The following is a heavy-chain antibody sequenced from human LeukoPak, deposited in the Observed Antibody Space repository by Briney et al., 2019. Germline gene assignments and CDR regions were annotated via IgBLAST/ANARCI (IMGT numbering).Heavy chain of an antibody. CDR1: GFTFSSYE. Sequence: GGSLRLSCAASGFTFSSYEMNWVRQARGKGLEWVSYISCSGSNIYYADSVKGRFTTSRDNAKNSLYLQMNSLRAEDTAVYYCAELGITMIGGVWGKGTTVTISS. V-gene: IGHV3-48*03. D-gene: IGHD3-10*02. CDR3: AELGITMIGGV. CDR2: ISCSGSNI. J-gene: IGHJ6*04.